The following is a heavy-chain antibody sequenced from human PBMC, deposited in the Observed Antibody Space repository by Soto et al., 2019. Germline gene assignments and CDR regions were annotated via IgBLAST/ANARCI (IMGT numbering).Heavy chain of an antibody. CDR2: IIPIVGIA. CDR3: AREDRDRETGLGPAAIDGMDV. Sequence: QVQLVQSGAEVKKPGSSVKVSCKASGGTFSRDSITWVRQAPGHGLEWIGRIIPIVGIASYAQKFQGRVTITADESTSTAYMELSSLRSDDTAVYYCAREDRDRETGLGPAAIDGMDVWGQGTTVTVSS. D-gene: IGHD2-2*01. CDR1: GGTFSRDS. J-gene: IGHJ6*02. V-gene: IGHV1-69*08.